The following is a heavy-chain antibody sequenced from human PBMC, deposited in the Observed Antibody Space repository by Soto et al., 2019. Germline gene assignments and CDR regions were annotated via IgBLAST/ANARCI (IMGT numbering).Heavy chain of an antibody. D-gene: IGHD2-15*01. Sequence: GGSLRLSCAASGFTFSNAWMNWVRQAPGKGLEWVGRIKSKTDGGTTDYAAPVKGRFTISRDDSKNTLYLQMNSLKTEDTAVYYCTTYLGYCSGGSCPTGDDYWGQGTLVTVSS. CDR1: GFTFSNAW. CDR3: TTYLGYCSGGSCPTGDDY. CDR2: IKSKTDGGTT. V-gene: IGHV3-15*07. J-gene: IGHJ4*02.